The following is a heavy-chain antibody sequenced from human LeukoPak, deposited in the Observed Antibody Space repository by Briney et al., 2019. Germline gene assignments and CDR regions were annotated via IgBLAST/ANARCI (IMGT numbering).Heavy chain of an antibody. V-gene: IGHV4-39*01. Sequence: SETLSLTCTVSGGSISSSSYYWRWIRQPAGNGLEWIGSIYYSGSTYYNPSLKSRVTISVDTSKNQFSLKLSSVTAADTAVYYCARHELYSIDYWGQGTLVTVSS. CDR1: GGSISSSSYY. D-gene: IGHD1-26*01. J-gene: IGHJ4*02. CDR2: IYYSGST. CDR3: ARHELYSIDY.